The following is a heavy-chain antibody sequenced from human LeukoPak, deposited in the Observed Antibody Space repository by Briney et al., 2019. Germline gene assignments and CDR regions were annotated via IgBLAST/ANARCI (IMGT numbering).Heavy chain of an antibody. CDR1: GGTFSSYA. V-gene: IGHV1-69*13. D-gene: IGHD2-2*01. CDR2: IIPIFGTA. Sequence: SVKVSCKASGGTFSSYAISWVRQAPGQGLEWMGGIIPIFGTANYAQKFQGRVTITADESTSTAYMELSSLRSEDTAVYYCASGTPSPVIVVVPAAENWFDPWGQGTLVTVSS. CDR3: ASGTPSPVIVVVPAAENWFDP. J-gene: IGHJ5*02.